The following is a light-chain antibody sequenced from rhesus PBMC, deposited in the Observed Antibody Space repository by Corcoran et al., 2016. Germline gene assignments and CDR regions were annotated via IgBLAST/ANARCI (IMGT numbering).Light chain of an antibody. CDR3: PQGYSYPWT. CDR2: GAS. J-gene: IGKJ1*01. V-gene: IGKV1S17*01. Sequence: DIQMTQSPSSLSASVGDRVTIACQASQSLSNFLSWYPQTAGKNPKLLFYGASRLQSGIPSRFSGRGSGTDFTLTISSLQPEYFATYYCPQGYSYPWTFGQGTRVEI. CDR1: QSLSNF.